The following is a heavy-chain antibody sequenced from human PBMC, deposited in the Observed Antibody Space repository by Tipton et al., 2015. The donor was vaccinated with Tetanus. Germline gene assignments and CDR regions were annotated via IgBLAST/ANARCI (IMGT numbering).Heavy chain of an antibody. D-gene: IGHD4-17*01. CDR2: IFSGGST. J-gene: IGHJ4*02. CDR3: ARDRDGDYAAFDY. CDR1: GFTVSSNY. Sequence: GSLRLSCAASGFTVSSNYMSWVRQAPGKGLKWVSVIFSGGSTYYADSVKGRFTISRDNSKNTLFPQMNSLRAEDTAMYYCARDRDGDYAAFDYWGQGTLVTVSS. V-gene: IGHV3-66*01.